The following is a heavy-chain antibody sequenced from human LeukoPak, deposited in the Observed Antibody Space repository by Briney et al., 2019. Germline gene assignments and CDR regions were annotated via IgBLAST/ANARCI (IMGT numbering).Heavy chain of an antibody. Sequence: SETLSLTCTVSGGSISSYYWSWIRQPPGKGLEWIGYIYYSGSTNYNPSLKSRVTISVDTSKNQFSLKLSSVTAADTAVYYCARRGPLSSGWFDNWFDPWGQGTLVTVSS. CDR1: GGSISSYY. D-gene: IGHD6-13*01. J-gene: IGHJ5*02. V-gene: IGHV4-59*01. CDR2: IYYSGST. CDR3: ARRGPLSSGWFDNWFDP.